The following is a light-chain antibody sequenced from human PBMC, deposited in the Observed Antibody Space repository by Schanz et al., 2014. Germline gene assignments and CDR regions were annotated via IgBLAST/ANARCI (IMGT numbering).Light chain of an antibody. V-gene: IGKV3-15*01. CDR1: QSISIN. J-gene: IGKJ2*01. CDR3: QQYDDWPPFT. CDR2: GAS. Sequence: EIVMTQSPETLSVSPGERATLSCRASQSISINVAWYQQEPGQAPRLLISGASVRATGVPARFSGSGSGTEFTLTISSLQSEDFGVYYCQQYDDWPPFTFGQGTKLEIK.